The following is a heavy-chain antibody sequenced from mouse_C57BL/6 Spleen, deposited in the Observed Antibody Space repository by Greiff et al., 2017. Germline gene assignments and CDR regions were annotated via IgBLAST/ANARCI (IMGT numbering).Heavy chain of an antibody. J-gene: IGHJ3*01. CDR2: IYPGDGDT. Sequence: VQRVESGPELVKPGASVKISCKASGYAFSSSWMNWVKQRPGKGLEWIGRIYPGDGDTNYNGKFKGKATLTADKSSSTAYMQLSSLTSEDSAVYFCARIWAYWGQGTLVTVSA. CDR3: ARIWAY. V-gene: IGHV1-82*01. CDR1: GYAFSSSW.